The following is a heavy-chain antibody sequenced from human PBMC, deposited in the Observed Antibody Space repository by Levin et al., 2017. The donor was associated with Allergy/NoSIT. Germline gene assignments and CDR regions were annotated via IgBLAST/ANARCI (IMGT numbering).Heavy chain of an antibody. CDR2: ISAYNGNT. D-gene: IGHD2-2*01. Sequence: GESLKISCKASGYTFTSYGISWVRQAPGQGLEWMGWISAYNGNTNYAQKLQGRVTMTTDTSTSTAYMELRSLRSDDTAVYYCARDLPEDEVPAAMRNPGNYYYYMDVWGKGTTVTVSS. V-gene: IGHV1-18*01. CDR3: ARDLPEDEVPAAMRNPGNYYYYMDV. J-gene: IGHJ6*03. CDR1: GYTFTSYG.